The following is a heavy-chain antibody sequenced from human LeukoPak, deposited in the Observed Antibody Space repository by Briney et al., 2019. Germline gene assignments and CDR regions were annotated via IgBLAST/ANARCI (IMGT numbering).Heavy chain of an antibody. CDR2: ISAYNCNT. Sequence: ASVKVSCKASVYTFTSYGISWVRQAPGKGLEWMGWISAYNCNTNYAQKLQGRVTMTTDTSTSTAYMELRSLRSDDTAVYYCARGYCGGDCYFPDYWGQGTLVTVSS. CDR1: VYTFTSYG. V-gene: IGHV1-18*01. CDR3: ARGYCGGDCYFPDY. D-gene: IGHD2-21*02. J-gene: IGHJ4*02.